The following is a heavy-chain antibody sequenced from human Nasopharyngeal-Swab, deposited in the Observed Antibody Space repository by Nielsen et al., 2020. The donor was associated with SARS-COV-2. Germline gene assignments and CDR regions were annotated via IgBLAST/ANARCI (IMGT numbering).Heavy chain of an antibody. CDR2: IYTSGST. J-gene: IGHJ6*02. CDR3: ARGRWDRYYYVMDV. Sequence: SQTLSLTCTVSGGSISSGSYYWSWIRQPAGKGLEWIGRIYTSGSTNYNPSLKSRVTISVDTSKNQFSLKLSSVTAADTAVYYCARGRWDRYYYVMDVWGQWTTVTVSS. CDR1: GGSISSGSYY. V-gene: IGHV4-61*02. D-gene: IGHD1-26*01.